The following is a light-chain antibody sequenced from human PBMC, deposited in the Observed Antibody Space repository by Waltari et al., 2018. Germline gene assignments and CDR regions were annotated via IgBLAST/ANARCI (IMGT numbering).Light chain of an antibody. CDR3: ATWDGSLSSWV. CDR2: NDP. Sequence: QSVLTQPPSASGTPGPRVTIFCSGSSSTIGGYYVYWYQQLPGTAPKLLMFNDPHRPSGVPDRFSGSKSGTSASLAISGLRSEDEADYYCATWDGSLSSWVFGGGTKLTVL. J-gene: IGLJ3*02. CDR1: SSTIGGYY. V-gene: IGLV1-47*01.